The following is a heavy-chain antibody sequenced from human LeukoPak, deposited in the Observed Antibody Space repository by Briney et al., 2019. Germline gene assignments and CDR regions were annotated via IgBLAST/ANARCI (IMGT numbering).Heavy chain of an antibody. CDR2: INHSGST. CDR3: ARGPYCSSTSCYTVAFDY. D-gene: IGHD2-2*02. Sequence: SETLSLTCAVYRGSFSGYYWSWIRQPPGKGLEWIGEINHSGSTNYNPSLKNRVTISVDTSKNQFSLKLSSVTAADTAVYYYARGPYCSSTSCYTVAFDYWGQGTMVTASS. J-gene: IGHJ4*02. V-gene: IGHV4-34*01. CDR1: RGSFSGYY.